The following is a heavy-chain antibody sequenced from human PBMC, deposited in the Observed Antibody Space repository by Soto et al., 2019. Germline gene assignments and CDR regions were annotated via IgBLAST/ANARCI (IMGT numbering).Heavy chain of an antibody. V-gene: IGHV1-2*02. Sequence: GASVKVSCKASVFSFDTIHWLRRAPGQGLEWMGWVKAASGVTNYAQRYQGRVTMTRDPSITTAYMELSSRTSGDTAVYYCASPRSGQSSELGYWGQGTVVTVSS. CDR3: ASPRSGQSSELGY. D-gene: IGHD3-3*01. J-gene: IGHJ4*02. CDR1: VFSFDT. CDR2: VKAASGVT.